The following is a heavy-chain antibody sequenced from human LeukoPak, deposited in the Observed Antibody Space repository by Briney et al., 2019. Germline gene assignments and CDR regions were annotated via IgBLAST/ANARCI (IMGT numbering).Heavy chain of an antibody. Sequence: PSETLSLTCTVSGGSICSYYRSWIRQPAGKGLEWIGRIYTSGNTNYNPSLKSRVTISVDKSKNQFSLKLSSVTAADTAVYYCARAGRYDSSGMGIFDYWGQGTLVTLSS. CDR1: GGSICSYY. D-gene: IGHD3-22*01. V-gene: IGHV4-4*07. CDR3: ARAGRYDSSGMGIFDY. CDR2: IYTSGNT. J-gene: IGHJ4*02.